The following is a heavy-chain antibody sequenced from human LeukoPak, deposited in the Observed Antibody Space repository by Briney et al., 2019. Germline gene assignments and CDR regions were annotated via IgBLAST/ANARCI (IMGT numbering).Heavy chain of an antibody. CDR1: GYTFTTYG. J-gene: IGHJ4*02. Sequence: ASVKVSCKASGYTFTTYGISWVRQAPGQGLEWMGWISAYNGNTNYAQKLQGRVTMTTDTSTSTAFMELRSLRSDDTALYYCARDLSWGSGYDNSTYTLPWLDSWGQGTLVTVSS. CDR2: ISAYNGNT. CDR3: ARDLSWGSGYDNSTYTLPWLDS. V-gene: IGHV1-18*01. D-gene: IGHD2/OR15-2a*01.